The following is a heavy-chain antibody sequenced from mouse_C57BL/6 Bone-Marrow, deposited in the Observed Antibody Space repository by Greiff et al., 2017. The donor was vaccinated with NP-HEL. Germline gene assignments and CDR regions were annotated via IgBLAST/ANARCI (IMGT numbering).Heavy chain of an antibody. V-gene: IGHV5-12*01. CDR1: GFTFSDYY. J-gene: IGHJ4*01. Sequence: EVMLVESGGGLVQPGGSLKLSCAASGFTFSDYYMYWVRQTPEKRLEWVAYISNGGGSTYYPDTVKGRFTISRDNAKNTLYLQMSRLKSEDTAMYYCARHYGNYPFDYWGQGTSVTVSS. CDR3: ARHYGNYPFDY. CDR2: ISNGGGST. D-gene: IGHD2-1*01.